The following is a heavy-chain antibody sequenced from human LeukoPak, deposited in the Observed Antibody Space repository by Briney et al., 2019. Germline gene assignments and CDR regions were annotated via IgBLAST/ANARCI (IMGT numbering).Heavy chain of an antibody. Sequence: ASVKVSCKASGYTFTGLYVHWVRQAPGQGLGWMGWINPNSGGTRLAQKFQGRVTLTRDTSITTAYMELTWLKSDDTAVYYCAREPPAYCGTDCYALGYWGQGTLVTVSS. CDR2: INPNSGGT. J-gene: IGHJ4*02. CDR1: GYTFTGLY. V-gene: IGHV1-2*02. D-gene: IGHD2-21*02. CDR3: AREPPAYCGTDCYALGY.